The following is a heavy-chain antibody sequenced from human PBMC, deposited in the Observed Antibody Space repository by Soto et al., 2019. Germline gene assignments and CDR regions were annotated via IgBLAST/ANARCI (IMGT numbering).Heavy chain of an antibody. Sequence: SVKVSCKASGGTFSSYAISWVRQAPGQGLEWMGGIIPIFGTANYAQKFQGRVTITADESTSTAYMELSSLRSEDTAVYYCARLPLLLWFGELFYYYYGMDVWGQGTTVTVSS. D-gene: IGHD3-10*01. J-gene: IGHJ6*02. CDR1: GGTFSSYA. CDR3: ARLPLLLWFGELFYYYYGMDV. V-gene: IGHV1-69*13. CDR2: IIPIFGTA.